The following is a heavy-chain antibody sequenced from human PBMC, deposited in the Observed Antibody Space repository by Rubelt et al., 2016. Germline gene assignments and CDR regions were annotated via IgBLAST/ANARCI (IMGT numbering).Heavy chain of an antibody. J-gene: IGHJ3*02. CDR1: GGSIRTASFY. CDR2: IYYSGST. D-gene: IGHD5-18*01. CDR3: ARDEGYSYGLDAFDI. V-gene: IGHV4-39*07. Sequence: QLRLQESGPGLVKPSETLSLTCTVSGGSIRTASFYWGWIRQPPGKGLEWIGTIYYSGSTNYNPSLKSRVSISVDTSKNQFPLKLNTVTAADTAVYYCARDEGYSYGLDAFDIWGQGTMVTVSS.